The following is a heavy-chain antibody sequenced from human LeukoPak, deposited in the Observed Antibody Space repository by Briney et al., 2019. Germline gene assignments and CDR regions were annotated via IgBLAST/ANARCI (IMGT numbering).Heavy chain of an antibody. J-gene: IGHJ4*02. D-gene: IGHD3-10*01. V-gene: IGHV4-59*01. Sequence: SETLSLTCTVSGGSISSYYWSWIRQPPGKGLEWIGYIQYSGSTNYNPSLKSRVTISVDTSKNQFSLKLSSVTAADTAVYYCARASSRYYYGSGSIFDYWGQGTLVTVSS. CDR1: GGSISSYY. CDR3: ARASSRYYYGSGSIFDY. CDR2: IQYSGST.